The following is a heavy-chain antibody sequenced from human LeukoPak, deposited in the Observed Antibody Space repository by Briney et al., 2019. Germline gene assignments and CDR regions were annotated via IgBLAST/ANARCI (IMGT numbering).Heavy chain of an antibody. CDR1: GLAFSSYW. CDR3: ATDRGNGYFDL. CDR2: IKQDGREK. Sequence: GGSLRLSCAASGLAFSSYWMSWVRQAPGKGLEWVANIKQDGREKEFLDSVRGRFTISRDNAKNSLYLQMSNLRADDTAVYYCATDRGNGYFDLWGRGTLVTVSS. D-gene: IGHD2-8*01. V-gene: IGHV3-7*01. J-gene: IGHJ2*01.